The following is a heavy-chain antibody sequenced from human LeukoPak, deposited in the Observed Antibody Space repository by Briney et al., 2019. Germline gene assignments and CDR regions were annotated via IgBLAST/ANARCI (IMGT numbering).Heavy chain of an antibody. CDR2: MNPNSGNT. Sequence: ASVTVSCKASGYTFTSYDINWVRQATGQGLEWMGWMNPNSGNTGYAQKFQGRVTMTRNTSISTAYMELSSLRSEDTAVYYCARGRGDYDFWSGYYQLDYWGQGTLVTVSS. CDR3: ARGRGDYDFWSGYYQLDY. J-gene: IGHJ4*02. V-gene: IGHV1-8*01. CDR1: GYTFTSYD. D-gene: IGHD3-3*01.